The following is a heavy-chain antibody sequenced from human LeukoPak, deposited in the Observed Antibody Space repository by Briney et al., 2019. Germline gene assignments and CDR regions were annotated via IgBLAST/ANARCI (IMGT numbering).Heavy chain of an antibody. CDR1: GFAFSTYA. J-gene: IGHJ4*02. CDR3: AILTGTPDY. Sequence: GGSLRLSCAASGFAFSTYAMSWVRQAPGKGLEWFSAISGSGDSTYYADSVEGRFTISRDNAKNTLYLQMNSLRAEDTAVYYCAILTGTPDYWGQGTLVTVSS. V-gene: IGHV3-23*01. D-gene: IGHD1-20*01. CDR2: ISGSGDST.